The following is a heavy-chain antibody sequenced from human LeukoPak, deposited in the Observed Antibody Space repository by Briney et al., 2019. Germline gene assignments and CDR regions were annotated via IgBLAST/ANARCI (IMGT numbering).Heavy chain of an antibody. Sequence: SETLSLTCSVSGGSIYSTTYYWGWIRQPPGKGLEWIGRIYYTGTTSYNPSLRSRVTISVDTSKNQFSLKLSSVTAADTAIYYCARGLGYCSSTSCYLGWFDPWGQGTLVTVSS. CDR2: IYYTGTT. CDR3: ARGLGYCSSTSCYLGWFDP. V-gene: IGHV4-39*07. J-gene: IGHJ5*02. CDR1: GGSIYSTTYY. D-gene: IGHD2-2*01.